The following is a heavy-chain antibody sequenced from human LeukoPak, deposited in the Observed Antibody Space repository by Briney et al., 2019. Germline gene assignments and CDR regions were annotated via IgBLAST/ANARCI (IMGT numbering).Heavy chain of an antibody. CDR2: ISYDGSNK. D-gene: IGHD4-17*01. V-gene: IGHV3-30-3*01. CDR3: AREGIDYGDKYYFDY. Sequence: PGRSLRLSCAASGFTFSSYAMHWVRQAPGKGLEWVAIISYDGSNKYYADSVKGRFTISRDNSKNTLYLQMNSLRAEDTALYYCAREGIDYGDKYYFDYWGQGTLVTASS. CDR1: GFTFSSYA. J-gene: IGHJ4*02.